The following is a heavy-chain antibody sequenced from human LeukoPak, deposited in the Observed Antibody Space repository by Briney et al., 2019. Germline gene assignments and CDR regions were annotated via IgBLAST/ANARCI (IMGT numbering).Heavy chain of an antibody. CDR3: AREGGMDLGDYFAFDI. CDR2: ISSNGGST. Sequence: PGGSLRLSCAASGFTFSSYAMHWVRQAPGKGLEYVSAISSNGGSTYYANSVKGRFTISRGNSKNTLYLQMGSLRAEDMAVYYCAREGGMDLGDYFAFDIWGQGTMVTVSS. D-gene: IGHD3-16*01. J-gene: IGHJ3*02. V-gene: IGHV3-64*01. CDR1: GFTFSSYA.